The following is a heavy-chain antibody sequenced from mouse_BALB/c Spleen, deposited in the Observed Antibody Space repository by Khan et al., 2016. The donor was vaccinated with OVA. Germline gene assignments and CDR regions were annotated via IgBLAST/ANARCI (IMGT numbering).Heavy chain of an antibody. CDR3: ARVNSGNRNDFDY. V-gene: IGHV1-9*01. J-gene: IGHJ2*01. D-gene: IGHD1-1*01. Sequence: QVRLQQSGADLMKPGASVKISCKVAGYTFSSYWIEWIKQRPGHGLEWIGEILPGSGSTNCNEKFKGKATFTADTSSNTAYMQLSSLTSEDSAVYYCARVNSGNRNDFDYWGQGTTLTVSS. CDR2: ILPGSGST. CDR1: GYTFSSYW.